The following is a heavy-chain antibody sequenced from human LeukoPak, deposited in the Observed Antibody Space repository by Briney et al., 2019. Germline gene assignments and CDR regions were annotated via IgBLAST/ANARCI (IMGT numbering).Heavy chain of an antibody. Sequence: GESLKISCKGSGYSFTSYWIGWVRQMPGKGLEWMGIVYPGDSDTRYSPSLQGQVTLSVDKSISTAYLQWSSLKASDTAMYYCARQVAAASDSWGQGTLVTVSS. CDR1: GYSFTSYW. D-gene: IGHD6-13*01. CDR3: ARQVAAASDS. CDR2: VYPGDSDT. J-gene: IGHJ4*02. V-gene: IGHV5-51*01.